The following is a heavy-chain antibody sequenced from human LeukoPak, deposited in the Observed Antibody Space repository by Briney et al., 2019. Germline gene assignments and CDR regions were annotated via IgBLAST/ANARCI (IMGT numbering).Heavy chain of an antibody. CDR3: ARDRLLWSDNWFDP. J-gene: IGHJ5*02. CDR1: GYTFTGYY. D-gene: IGHD4-23*01. CDR2: INPNSGGT. Sequence: ASVKVSCKASGYTFTGYYMHWVRQAPGQGLEWMGWINPNSGGTNYAQKFQGRVTMTRDTSISTAYMELSRQRSDDTAVHYCARDRLLWSDNWFDPWGQGTLVTVSS. V-gene: IGHV1-2*02.